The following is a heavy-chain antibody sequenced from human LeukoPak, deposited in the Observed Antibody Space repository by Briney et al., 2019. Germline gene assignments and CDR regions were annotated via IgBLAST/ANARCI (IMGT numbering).Heavy chain of an antibody. V-gene: IGHV1-24*01. CDR2: FDPEDGET. CDR1: GYXLTELS. D-gene: IGHD1-1*01. Sequence: ASVKVSCKVSGYXLTELSLHWVRQAPGKGHEWLGDFDPEDGETIYARELQGRGTMTEDTSTDTAYLELSSLRSEDTAEYFCAVSLTTGGYYGMDVWGQGTTVTVSS. J-gene: IGHJ6*02. CDR3: AVSLTTGGYYGMDV.